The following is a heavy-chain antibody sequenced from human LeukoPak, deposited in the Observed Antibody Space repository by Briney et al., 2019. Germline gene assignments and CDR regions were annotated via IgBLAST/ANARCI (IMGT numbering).Heavy chain of an antibody. CDR3: ARVVVAATTFDAFDI. CDR2: IYHSGST. CDR1: GGSISSGGYS. Sequence: SQTLSLTCAVSGGSISSGGYSWSWIRQPPGKGLEWIGYIYHSGSTYYNPSIKSRVTISVDRSKNQFSLKLSSVTAADTAVYYCARVVVAATTFDAFDIWGQGTMVTVSS. V-gene: IGHV4-30-2*01. D-gene: IGHD2-15*01. J-gene: IGHJ3*02.